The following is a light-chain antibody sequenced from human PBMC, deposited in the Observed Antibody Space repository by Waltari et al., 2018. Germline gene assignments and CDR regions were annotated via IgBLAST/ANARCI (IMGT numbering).Light chain of an antibody. J-gene: IGLJ1*01. V-gene: IGLV2-23*02. Sequence: QSALTQPASVSGSPGQSITISCTGTSSDVVGYKYVSWYQQHPGKAPKLMIYDVSERPSGVSNGFCGSKSANAASLTIAGCQAEDEADYYCCSDAGSGTYVFGTGTKVTVL. CDR1: SSDVVGYKY. CDR2: DVS. CDR3: CSDAGSGTYV.